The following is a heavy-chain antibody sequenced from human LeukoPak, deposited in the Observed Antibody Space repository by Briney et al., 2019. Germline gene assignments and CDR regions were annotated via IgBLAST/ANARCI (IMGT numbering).Heavy chain of an antibody. D-gene: IGHD3-22*01. Sequence: SQTLSLTCAISGDSVSSNSAAWNWIRQSPSRGLEWLGRTYYRSKWYNDYAVSVKSRITINPGTSKNQFSLQLNSVTPEDTAVYYCARDQVYYYDSSGYYYGGVFDYWGQGTLVTVSS. CDR3: ARDQVYYYDSSGYYYGGVFDY. V-gene: IGHV6-1*01. J-gene: IGHJ4*02. CDR1: GDSVSSNSAA. CDR2: TYYRSKWYN.